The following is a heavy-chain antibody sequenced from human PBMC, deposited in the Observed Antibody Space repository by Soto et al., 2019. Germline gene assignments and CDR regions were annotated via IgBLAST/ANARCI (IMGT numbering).Heavy chain of an antibody. CDR2: IYHSGST. J-gene: IGHJ5*02. D-gene: IGHD3-22*01. V-gene: IGHV4-30-2*01. CDR3: ARAGDYYDSSGYVNWFDP. Sequence: NPSETLSLTCAVSGGSISSGGYSWSWIRQPPGKGLEWIGYIYHSGSTYYNPSLKSRVTISVDRSKNQFSLKLSAVTAADTAVYYCARAGDYYDSSGYVNWFDPWGQGTLVTVSS. CDR1: GGSISSGGYS.